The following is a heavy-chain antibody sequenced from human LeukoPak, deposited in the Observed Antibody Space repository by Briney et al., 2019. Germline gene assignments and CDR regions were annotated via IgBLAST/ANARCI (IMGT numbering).Heavy chain of an antibody. Sequence: ASVKVSCEVSGYTLTELSMHWVRQAPGQGLEWMGRIIPILGIANYAQKFQGRVTITADKSTSTAYMELSSLRSEDTAVYYCARSIPTMVRGVIPGGIDWFDPWGQGTLVTVSS. J-gene: IGHJ5*02. CDR1: GYTLTELS. D-gene: IGHD3-10*01. V-gene: IGHV1-69*02. CDR2: IIPILGIA. CDR3: ARSIPTMVRGVIPGGIDWFDP.